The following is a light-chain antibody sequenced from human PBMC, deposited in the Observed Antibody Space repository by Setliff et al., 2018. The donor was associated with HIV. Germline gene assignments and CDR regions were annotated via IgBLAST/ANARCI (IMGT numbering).Light chain of an antibody. CDR2: EVN. Sequence: QSVLTQPASVSGSPGQAITISCTGTSSDVGGYNHVSLYQQHPGKAPKLMIYEVNNRPSGVSNRFSGSKSGNTASLTISGLQAEDEADYYCSSYTSSVSFVFGTGNKVTVL. J-gene: IGLJ1*01. CDR1: SSDVGGYNH. CDR3: SSYTSSVSFV. V-gene: IGLV2-14*01.